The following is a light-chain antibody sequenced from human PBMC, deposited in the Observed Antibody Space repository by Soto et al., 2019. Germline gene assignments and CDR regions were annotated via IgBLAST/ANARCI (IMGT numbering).Light chain of an antibody. V-gene: IGLV2-23*01. J-gene: IGLJ3*02. Sequence: QPVLTQPASVSGSPGQSITVSCIGTSNDVGGYNLVSWYQQLPGKAPKLMIYEGTKRPSGVSSRFSGFTSGNTATLTISGLQTEDEADYYCCSFAGSSTLLFGGGTQLTVL. CDR1: SNDVGGYNL. CDR2: EGT. CDR3: CSFAGSSTLL.